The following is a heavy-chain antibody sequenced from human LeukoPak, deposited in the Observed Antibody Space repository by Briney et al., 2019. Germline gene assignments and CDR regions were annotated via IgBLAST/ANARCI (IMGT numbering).Heavy chain of an antibody. V-gene: IGHV3-23*01. D-gene: IGHD7-27*01. CDR3: VKGDWGDD. J-gene: IGHJ4*02. Sequence: PGGFLRLSCAASGFTFSSYGMNWVRQAPGKGLEWVSIIGGDGGNTYYADSAKGRFTISRDNSKSTLYLQMNSLRAEDTALYYCVKGDWGDDWGQGTLVTVSS. CDR2: IGGDGGNT. CDR1: GFTFSSYG.